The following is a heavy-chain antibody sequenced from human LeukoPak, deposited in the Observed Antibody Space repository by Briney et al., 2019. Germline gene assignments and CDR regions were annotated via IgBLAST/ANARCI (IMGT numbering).Heavy chain of an antibody. CDR3: AKDRRQRKTYYYTSGSSPE. Sequence: PGGSLRLSCAASGFTFSDYYMNWIRQAPGKGLEWVSYISSGGGTRSYADSVKGRFTISRDNAKNSLYLQMNSLRAEDTAVYYCAKDRRQRKTYYYTSGSSPEWGQGTLVTVSS. V-gene: IGHV3-11*04. D-gene: IGHD3-10*01. CDR1: GFTFSDYY. CDR2: ISSGGGTR. J-gene: IGHJ4*02.